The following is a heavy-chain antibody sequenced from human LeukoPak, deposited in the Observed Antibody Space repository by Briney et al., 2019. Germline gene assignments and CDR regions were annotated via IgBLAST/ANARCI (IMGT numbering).Heavy chain of an antibody. Sequence: ASVKVSCKASGYTFTSYDINWVRQATGQGLEWMGWMNPNSGDTGYAQKFQGRVTITRNTSISTAYMELSSLRSEDTAVYYCARGHCSSTSCSNYNYYYMDVWGKGTTVTVSS. CDR1: GYTFTSYD. CDR3: ARGHCSSTSCSNYNYYYMDV. CDR2: MNPNSGDT. V-gene: IGHV1-8*03. D-gene: IGHD2-2*01. J-gene: IGHJ6*03.